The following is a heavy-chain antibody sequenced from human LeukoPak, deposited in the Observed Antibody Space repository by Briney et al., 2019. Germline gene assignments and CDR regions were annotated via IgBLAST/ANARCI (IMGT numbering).Heavy chain of an antibody. CDR2: IYYSGST. CDR3: ARAPYSSSSARRIDY. Sequence: SETLSLTCTVSGDSISSDNYYWNWIRQPPGKSLEWIGYIYYSGSTYYNPSLKSRITISVDTSKNQFSLKLSSVTAADTAVYYCARAPYSSSSARRIDYWGQGTLITVSS. D-gene: IGHD6-6*01. CDR1: GDSISSDNYY. J-gene: IGHJ4*02. V-gene: IGHV4-30-4*01.